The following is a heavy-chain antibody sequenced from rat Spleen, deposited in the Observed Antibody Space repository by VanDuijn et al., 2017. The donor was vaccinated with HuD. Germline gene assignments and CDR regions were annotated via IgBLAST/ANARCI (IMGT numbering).Heavy chain of an antibody. CDR3: VRPGYNRNWFTH. J-gene: IGHJ3*01. D-gene: IGHD4-1*01. CDR2: INYDGNNT. V-gene: IGHV5-29*01. Sequence: EVQLVESDGGLVQPGRSLKLSCAASGFTFSDYYMAWVRQAPTKGLEWVATINYDGNNTYYRDSVKGRFTISRDKSKVTVYLKIDRLRSEDTATYYCVRPGYNRNWFTHWGRGTLVTVSS. CDR1: GFTFSDYY.